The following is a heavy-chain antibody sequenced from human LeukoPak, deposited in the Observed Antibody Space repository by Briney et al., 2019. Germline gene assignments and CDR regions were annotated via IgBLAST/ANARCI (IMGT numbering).Heavy chain of an antibody. D-gene: IGHD4/OR15-4a*01. CDR1: GGSFSGYY. J-gene: IGHJ4*02. V-gene: IGHV4-34*01. CDR2: INHSGST. Sequence: SETLSLTCAVYGGSFSGYYWSWIRQPPGKGLEWIGEINHSGSTNYNPSLKSRVTISVDTSKNQFSLKLSSVTAADTAVYYCARLPDYGGFDYWGQGTLVAVSS. CDR3: ARLPDYGGFDY.